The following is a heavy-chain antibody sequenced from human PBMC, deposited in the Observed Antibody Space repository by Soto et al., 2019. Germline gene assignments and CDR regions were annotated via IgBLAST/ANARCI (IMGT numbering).Heavy chain of an antibody. CDR3: AKDLEWLRFYFDY. V-gene: IGHV3-23*01. CDR1: GLTFSSYA. D-gene: IGHD5-12*01. J-gene: IGHJ4*02. Sequence: GGSLRLSCAASGLTFSSYAMSWVRQAPGKGLEWVSAITGSGGSTYSADSVKGRFTISRDNSKNTLYLQMNSLRAEDTAVYYCAKDLEWLRFYFDYWGQGTLVTVSS. CDR2: ITGSGGST.